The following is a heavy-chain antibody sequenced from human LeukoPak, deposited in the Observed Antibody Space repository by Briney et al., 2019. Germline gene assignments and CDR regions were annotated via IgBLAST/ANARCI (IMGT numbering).Heavy chain of an antibody. D-gene: IGHD3-10*01. V-gene: IGHV4-4*02. Sequence: SETLSLTCAVSGGSISSSNWWSWVRQPPGKGLEWIGEIYHSGSTNYNPSLKSRVTISVDKSKNPFSLKLSSVTAADTAVYYCAREPPPQLLWFGESQGGFDPWGQGTLVTVSS. CDR3: AREPPPQLLWFGESQGGFDP. CDR1: GGSISSSNW. CDR2: IYHSGST. J-gene: IGHJ5*02.